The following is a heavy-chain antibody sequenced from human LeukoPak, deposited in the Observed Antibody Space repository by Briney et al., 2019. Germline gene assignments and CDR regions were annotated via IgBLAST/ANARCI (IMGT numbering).Heavy chain of an antibody. CDR3: AKDSGQYDSSGYYFGY. CDR1: GFTFEDYG. V-gene: IGHV3-30*18. CDR2: ISYDGSNK. D-gene: IGHD3-22*01. Sequence: GGSLRLSCAVSGFTFEDYGMHWVRQAPGKGLEWVAVISYDGSNKYYADSVKGRFTISRDNSKNTLYLQMNSLRAEDTAVYYCAKDSGQYDSSGYYFGYWGQGTLVTVSS. J-gene: IGHJ4*02.